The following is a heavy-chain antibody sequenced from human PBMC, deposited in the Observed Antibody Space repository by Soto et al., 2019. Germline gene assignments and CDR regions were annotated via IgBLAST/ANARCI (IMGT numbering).Heavy chain of an antibody. J-gene: IGHJ6*02. CDR2: IYYSGST. D-gene: IGHD5-12*01. Sequence: PSETRSRTCTVSGGSISSYYWSGIRQPPGKGLEWIGYIYYSGSTNYNPSLKSRVTISVDTSKNQFSLKLSSVTAADTAVYYCAISGYDYYYYGMDVWGQGTTVTVSS. CDR1: GGSISSYY. CDR3: AISGYDYYYYGMDV. V-gene: IGHV4-59*01.